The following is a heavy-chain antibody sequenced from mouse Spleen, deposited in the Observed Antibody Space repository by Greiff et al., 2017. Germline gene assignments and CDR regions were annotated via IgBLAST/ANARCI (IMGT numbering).Heavy chain of an antibody. CDR1: GYTFTSYG. J-gene: IGHJ3*01. D-gene: IGHD2-1*01. V-gene: IGHV1-81*01. CDR2: IYPRSGNT. Sequence: VKVVESGAELARPGASVKLSCKASGYTFTSYGISWVKQRTGQGLEWIGEIYPRSGNTYYNEKFKGKATLTADKSSSTAYMELRSLTSEDSAVYFCARYGNYVGFAYWGQGTLVTVSA. CDR3: ARYGNYVGFAY.